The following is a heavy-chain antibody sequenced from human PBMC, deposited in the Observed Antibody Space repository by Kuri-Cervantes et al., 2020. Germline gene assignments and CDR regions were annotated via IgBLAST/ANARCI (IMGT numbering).Heavy chain of an antibody. Sequence: SETLSLTCAVYGGSFSGYYWSWIRQPPGKGLEWIGEINHSGSTNYNPSLKSRVTISVDTSKNQFSLKLSSVTVADTAVYYCASITPPIPMDDAFDIWGQGTMVTVSS. V-gene: IGHV4-34*01. CDR3: ASITPPIPMDDAFDI. D-gene: IGHD3-10*01. CDR2: INHSGST. CDR1: GGSFSGYY. J-gene: IGHJ3*02.